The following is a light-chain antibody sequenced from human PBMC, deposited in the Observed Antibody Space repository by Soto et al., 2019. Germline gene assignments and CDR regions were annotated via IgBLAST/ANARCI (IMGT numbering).Light chain of an antibody. J-gene: IGKJ1*01. CDR1: QTISSW. V-gene: IGKV1-5*03. CDR3: HQYNSYWT. Sequence: DIQMTQSPSTLSGSVGDRVTITCRASQTISSWLAWYQQKPGKAPKLLIYKTSILENGVPSRFSGSGSGTESTLSIRSLQPDDFATYYCHQYNSYWTFGQGTKVDIK. CDR2: KTS.